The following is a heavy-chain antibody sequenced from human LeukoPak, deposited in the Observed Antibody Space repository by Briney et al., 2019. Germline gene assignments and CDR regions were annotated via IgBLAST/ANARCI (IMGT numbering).Heavy chain of an antibody. V-gene: IGHV3-23*01. J-gene: IGHJ4*02. D-gene: IGHD4-17*01. Sequence: GGSLRLSCAASGFTFSSYAMSWVRQAPGKGLEWVSAISGSGGSTYCADSVKGRFTISRDNSKNTLYLQMNSLRAEDTAVYYCAKRDHDYGDYVASDWGQGTLVTVSS. CDR1: GFTFSSYA. CDR2: ISGSGGST. CDR3: AKRDHDYGDYVASD.